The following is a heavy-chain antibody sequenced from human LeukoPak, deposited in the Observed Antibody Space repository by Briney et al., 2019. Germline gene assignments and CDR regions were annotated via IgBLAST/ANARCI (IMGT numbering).Heavy chain of an antibody. D-gene: IGHD3-10*01. CDR1: GFSLSSFG. Sequence: GGSLRLSCAASGFSLSSFGTHWVRQAPGKGLAWVAFLGHEGTNKYYADSVKGRFTISRDNSENTLYLQMNSLRAEDTAVYYCAKDENYYGSGSYSPDYWGQGTLVTVSS. CDR3: AKDENYYGSGSYSPDY. J-gene: IGHJ4*02. V-gene: IGHV3-30*02. CDR2: LGHEGTNK.